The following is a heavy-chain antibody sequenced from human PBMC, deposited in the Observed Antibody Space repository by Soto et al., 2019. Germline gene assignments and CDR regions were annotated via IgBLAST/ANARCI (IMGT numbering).Heavy chain of an antibody. D-gene: IGHD3-3*01. CDR2: AYSLGRP. V-gene: IGHV4-59*01. CDR1: GGSLSPYY. CDR3: ARGGRVESPIMFDP. J-gene: IGHJ5*02. Sequence: SETLSLTGAVSGGSLSPYYWNWIRHPPGKKLEWIGYAYSLGRPNYNPSLKRRVTMSLDTSKNQFSLELTSVTAADTAVYYCARGGRVESPIMFDPWGQGIRVTVSS.